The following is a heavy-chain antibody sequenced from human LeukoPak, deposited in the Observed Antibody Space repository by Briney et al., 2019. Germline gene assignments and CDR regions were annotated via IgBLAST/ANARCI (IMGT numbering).Heavy chain of an antibody. CDR2: IYYSGST. J-gene: IGHJ4*02. D-gene: IGHD3-3*01. CDR3: ASPRGVVIPFDY. Sequence: SETLSLTCTVSGGSISSYYWGWIRQPPGKGLEWIGSIYYSGSTYYNPSLKSRVTISVDTSKNQFSLKLSSVTAADTAVYYCASPRGVVIPFDYWGQGTLVTVSS. CDR1: GGSISSYY. V-gene: IGHV4-39*07.